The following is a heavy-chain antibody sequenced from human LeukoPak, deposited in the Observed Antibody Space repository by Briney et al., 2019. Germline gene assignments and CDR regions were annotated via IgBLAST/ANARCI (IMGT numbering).Heavy chain of an antibody. CDR1: GGTFSNYA. Sequence: SVKVSCKASGGTFSNYAISWVRQAPGQGLEWMGGIIPIFGKANYAQKFQGRVTITADKSTSTAYMELSNLKSEDTAVYYCARTELWFGESRNWFDPWGQGTLVTVSS. CDR3: ARTELWFGESRNWFDP. V-gene: IGHV1-69*06. D-gene: IGHD3-10*01. CDR2: IIPIFGKA. J-gene: IGHJ5*02.